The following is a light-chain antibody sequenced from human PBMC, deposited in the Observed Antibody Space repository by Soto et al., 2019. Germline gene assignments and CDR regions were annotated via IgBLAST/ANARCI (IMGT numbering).Light chain of an antibody. CDR3: QTWGTGPV. Sequence: QLVLTQSPSASASLGASVKLTCTLSSGQSSYAIAWHQQQPEKGPRYLMKLNSDGSHSKGDGIPDRFSGSSSGAERYLTISSLQSEDEADYYCQTWGTGPVFGGGTKLTVL. CDR1: SGQSSYA. CDR2: LNSDGSH. V-gene: IGLV4-69*01. J-gene: IGLJ2*01.